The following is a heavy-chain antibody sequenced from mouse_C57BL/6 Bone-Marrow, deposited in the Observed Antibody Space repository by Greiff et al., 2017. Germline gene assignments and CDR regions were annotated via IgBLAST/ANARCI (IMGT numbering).Heavy chain of an antibody. CDR2: IWSGGST. Sequence: VQLQESGPGLVQPSQSLSITCTVSGFSLTSYGVHWVRQSPGKGLEWLGVIWSGGSTDYNAAFISRLSISKDNSKSQVFFKMNSLQADDTAIYYCARNQKTGTGYAMDYWGQGTSVTVSS. CDR1: GFSLTSYG. D-gene: IGHD4-1*01. CDR3: ARNQKTGTGYAMDY. V-gene: IGHV2-2*01. J-gene: IGHJ4*01.